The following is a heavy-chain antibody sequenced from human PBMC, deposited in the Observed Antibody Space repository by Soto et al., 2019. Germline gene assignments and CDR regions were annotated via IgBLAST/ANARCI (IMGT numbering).Heavy chain of an antibody. Sequence: AGSLGLCSAASGFTFSSYSINWVRPAPGKGLEWLSYISSNSSPIYYADSVKGRFTISRDHAKNSMYRQMNSLRDEDTAVYYCARVFGDGNEWGQGSMVTVYS. J-gene: IGHJ4*02. CDR1: GFTFSSYS. D-gene: IGHD3-10*01. CDR2: ISSNSSPI. CDR3: ARVFGDGNE. V-gene: IGHV3-48*02.